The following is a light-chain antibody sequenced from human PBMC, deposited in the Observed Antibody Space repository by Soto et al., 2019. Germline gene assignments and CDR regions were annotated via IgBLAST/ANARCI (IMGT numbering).Light chain of an antibody. CDR1: QSVSSY. CDR3: QQRSNWPPSIT. V-gene: IGKV3-11*01. CDR2: GAS. Sequence: EIVLTQSPATLSLSPGERATLSCRASQSVSSYLAWYQQKPGQAPRLLIYGASTRATGIPARFSASGSGTDFTLTITSLEPEDFAVYYCQQRSNWPPSITFGQGTRLEI. J-gene: IGKJ5*01.